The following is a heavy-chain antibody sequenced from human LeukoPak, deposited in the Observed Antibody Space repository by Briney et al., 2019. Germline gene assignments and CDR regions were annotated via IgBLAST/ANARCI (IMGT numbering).Heavy chain of an antibody. Sequence: GESLKISCKGSGYSFTSYWIGWVRQMPGKGLEWMGIIYPGDSDTRYSPSFQGQVTISADKSISTAYLQWSSLKASDTAMYYCAGHIAPLGYSSGWYLDYWGQGTLVTVSS. CDR2: IYPGDSDT. J-gene: IGHJ4*02. V-gene: IGHV5-51*01. D-gene: IGHD6-19*01. CDR3: AGHIAPLGYSSGWYLDY. CDR1: GYSFTSYW.